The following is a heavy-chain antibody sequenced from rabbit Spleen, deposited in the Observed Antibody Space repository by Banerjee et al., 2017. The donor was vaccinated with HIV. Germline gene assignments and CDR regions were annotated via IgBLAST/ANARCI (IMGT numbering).Heavy chain of an antibody. CDR2: INAATAKP. Sequence: QEQLVESGGGLVQPEGSLTLTCKASGFSFSDRDVMFWVRQAPGKGLEWIACINAATAKPVYATCAKGRFTISRTSSTTVTLRMTSLTAADRATYFCARDLLGVIGWNFYLWGPGTLVTVS. J-gene: IGHJ4*01. D-gene: IGHD1-1*01. V-gene: IGHV1S45*01. CDR3: ARDLLGVIGWNFYL. CDR1: GFSFSDRDV.